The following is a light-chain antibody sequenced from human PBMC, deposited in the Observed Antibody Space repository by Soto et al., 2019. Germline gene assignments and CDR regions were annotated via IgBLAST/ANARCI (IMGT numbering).Light chain of an antibody. Sequence: DIQMTQSPSSLSASVGDRVTITCRASQCVSAYLLWYQQTQGRAPKLLIYSAANLVSGVPSRFSGSGSGKSFTLTISSLQPEDFATYYCQESYRTPHTFGQGTKLETK. CDR3: QESYRTPHT. J-gene: IGKJ2*01. CDR2: SAA. CDR1: QCVSAY. V-gene: IGKV1-39*01.